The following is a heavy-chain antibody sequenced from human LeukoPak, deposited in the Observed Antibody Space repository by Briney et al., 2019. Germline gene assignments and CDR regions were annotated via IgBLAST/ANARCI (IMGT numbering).Heavy chain of an antibody. V-gene: IGHV3-48*01. CDR3: ATAMVAYYFDY. CDR1: GFTFSSYS. Sequence: GGSLRLSCAASGFTFSSYSMNWVRQAPGKGLEWVSYISSSSSTIYYADSVKGRFTISRDNAKNSLYLQMNSLRAEDTAVYYCATAMVAYYFDYWGQGTLVTVSS. CDR2: ISSSSSTI. J-gene: IGHJ4*02. D-gene: IGHD3-10*01.